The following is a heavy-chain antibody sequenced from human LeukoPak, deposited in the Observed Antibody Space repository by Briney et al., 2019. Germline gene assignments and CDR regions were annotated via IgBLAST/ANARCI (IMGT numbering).Heavy chain of an antibody. CDR1: GGSISSGSYC. V-gene: IGHV4-61*10. D-gene: IGHD3-10*01. J-gene: IGHJ5*02. Sequence: SETLSLTCTVSGGSISSGSYCWSWIRQPAGKGLEWIGEINHSGSTNYNPSLKSRVTISVDTSKNQFSLKLSSVTAADTAVYYCATFGDGSGSKNWFDPWGQGTLVTVSS. CDR3: ATFGDGSGSKNWFDP. CDR2: INHSGST.